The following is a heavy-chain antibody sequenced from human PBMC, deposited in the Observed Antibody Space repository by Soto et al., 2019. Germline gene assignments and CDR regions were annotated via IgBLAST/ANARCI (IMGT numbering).Heavy chain of an antibody. D-gene: IGHD5-12*01. J-gene: IGHJ6*02. V-gene: IGHV1-69*13. CDR3: ARDQVGGGYSGYDPSRWSYYGMDV. Sequence: SVKVSCKASGGTFSSYAISWVRQAPGQGLEWMGGIIPIFGTANYAQKFQGRVTITADESTSTAYMELSSLRSEDTAVYYCARDQVGGGYSGYDPSRWSYYGMDVWGQGTTVTVSS. CDR2: IIPIFGTA. CDR1: GGTFSSYA.